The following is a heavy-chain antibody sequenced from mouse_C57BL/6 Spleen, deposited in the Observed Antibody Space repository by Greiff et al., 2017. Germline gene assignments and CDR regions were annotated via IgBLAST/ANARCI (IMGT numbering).Heavy chain of an antibody. CDR2: IYPGDGDT. CDR1: GYAFSSYW. D-gene: IGHD2-3*01. J-gene: IGHJ2*01. V-gene: IGHV1-80*01. CDR3: ARRGDGYYLDY. Sequence: QVQLQQSGAELVKPGASVKISCKASGYAFSSYWMNWVKQRPGTGLEWIGQIYPGDGDTNYNGKFKGKATLTADKSSSTAYMQLSSLTSEDSAVYFCARRGDGYYLDYWGQGTTLTVSS.